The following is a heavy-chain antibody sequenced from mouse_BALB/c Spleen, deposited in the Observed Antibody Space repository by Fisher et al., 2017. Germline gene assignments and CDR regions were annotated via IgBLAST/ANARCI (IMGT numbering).Heavy chain of an antibody. Sequence: KGKATFTADTSSNTAYMQLSSLTSEDSAVYYCARWDVMDYWGQGTSVTVSS. V-gene: IGHV1-9*01. CDR3: ARWDVMDY. J-gene: IGHJ4*01. D-gene: IGHD4-1*01.